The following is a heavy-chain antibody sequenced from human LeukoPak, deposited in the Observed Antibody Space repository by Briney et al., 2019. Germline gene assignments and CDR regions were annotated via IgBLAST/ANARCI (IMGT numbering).Heavy chain of an antibody. CDR3: ARVAYCGGDCYYEAAYFDY. J-gene: IGHJ4*02. D-gene: IGHD2-21*02. Sequence: GASVKVSCKASGGTFSSYAISWVRQAPGQGLEWMGGIIPIFGTANYAQKFQGRVTITADESTSTAYMELSSLRSEDTAVYYCARVAYCGGDCYYEAAYFDYWGQGTLVTVSS. V-gene: IGHV1-69*13. CDR2: IIPIFGTA. CDR1: GGTFSSYA.